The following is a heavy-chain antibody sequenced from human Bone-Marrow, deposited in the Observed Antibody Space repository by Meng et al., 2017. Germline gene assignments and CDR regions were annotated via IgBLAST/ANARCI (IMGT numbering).Heavy chain of an antibody. D-gene: IGHD3-22*01. CDR1: GYTFTSYG. CDR2: ISAYNGNT. Sequence: QVKLVQSGAEVKKPGASVKVSCKASGYTFTSYGISWVRQAPGQGLEWMGWISAYNGNTNYAQKLQGRVTMTTDTSTSTAYMELRSLRSDDTAVYYCARTYYYDSSGYYSSRYWGQGTLVTVSS. CDR3: ARTYYYDSSGYYSSRY. V-gene: IGHV1-18*01. J-gene: IGHJ4*02.